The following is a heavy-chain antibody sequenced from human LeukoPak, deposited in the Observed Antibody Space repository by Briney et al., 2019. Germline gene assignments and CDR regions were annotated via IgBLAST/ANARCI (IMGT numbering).Heavy chain of an antibody. CDR3: ARVVVGAARWFDP. J-gene: IGHJ5*02. CDR1: GFTFSSYW. V-gene: IGHV3-74*01. Sequence: GGSLTLSCAASGFTFSSYWMHWVRQAPGKGLVWVSRINSDGTTTSYADSVRGRFTISRDNAKNTLYLQMNSLRAEDTAVYYCARVVVGAARWFDPWGQGTLVTVP. CDR2: INSDGTTT. D-gene: IGHD1-26*01.